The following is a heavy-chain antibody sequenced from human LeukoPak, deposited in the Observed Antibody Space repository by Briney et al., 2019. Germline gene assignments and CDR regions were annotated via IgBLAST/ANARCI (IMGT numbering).Heavy chain of an antibody. Sequence: GGSLRLSCAASGFTFSSYWMSWVRQAPGKGLEWVANIKQDGSEKYYVDSVKGRFTISRDNAKNSLYLQMNSLRAEDTAVYYCARDRQPPLYEHSCPDYWGQGILVTVSS. J-gene: IGHJ4*02. CDR2: IKQDGSEK. CDR1: GFTFSSYW. D-gene: IGHD2-2*02. V-gene: IGHV3-7*01. CDR3: ARDRQPPLYEHSCPDY.